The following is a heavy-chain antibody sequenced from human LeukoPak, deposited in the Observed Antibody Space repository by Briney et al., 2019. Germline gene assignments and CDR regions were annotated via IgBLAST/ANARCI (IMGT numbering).Heavy chain of an antibody. V-gene: IGHV4-59*12. CDR1: GGSISSYY. CDR2: IYYSGST. CDR3: ARDLRSTGAIDY. J-gene: IGHJ4*02. D-gene: IGHD7-27*01. Sequence: SETLSLTCTVSGGSISSYYWSWIRQPPGKGLEWIGYIYYSGSTNYNPSLKSRVTISVDTSKNQFSLKLSSVTAADTAVYYCARDLRSTGAIDYWGQGTLVTVTS.